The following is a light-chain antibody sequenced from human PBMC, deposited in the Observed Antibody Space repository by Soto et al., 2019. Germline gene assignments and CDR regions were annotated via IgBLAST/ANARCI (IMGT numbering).Light chain of an antibody. CDR1: SSNIGRNT. Sequence: QSVLTQPPSASGTPGQRVTISCSGSSSNIGRNTVNWYQQLPGTAPKLLIYGNNQRPSGVPARISGSKSGTSASLFISGLQSEDEADYYCAAWDDSLNGHVVFGGVTKLTVL. J-gene: IGLJ2*01. CDR3: AAWDDSLNGHVV. V-gene: IGLV1-44*01. CDR2: GNN.